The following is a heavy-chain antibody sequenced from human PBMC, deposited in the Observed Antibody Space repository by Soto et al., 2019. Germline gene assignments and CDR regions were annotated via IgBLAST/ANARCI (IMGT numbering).Heavy chain of an antibody. J-gene: IGHJ3*02. CDR2: LYDVDGT. CDR3: ASWLEREHAYDI. Sequence: DVQLVASGGGLIQPGGSLRHSCAALGLTVRGKKYITWVRQAPGKGLEWVSALYDVDGTYYADSAKGRFTISRDNSNNIIYLQMNSLGPDDTAVYYCASWLEREHAYDIWGLGRMVTVSS. D-gene: IGHD1-1*01. CDR1: GLTVRGKKY. V-gene: IGHV3-53*01.